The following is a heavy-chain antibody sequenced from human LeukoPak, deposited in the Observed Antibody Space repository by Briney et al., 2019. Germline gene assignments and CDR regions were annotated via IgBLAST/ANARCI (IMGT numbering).Heavy chain of an antibody. CDR1: GGSISSYY. V-gene: IGHV4-59*08. J-gene: IGHJ4*02. Sequence: SETLSLTCTVSGGSISSYYWSWIRQPPGKGLEWIGYIYYSGSTNYNPSLKSRVTISVDTSKNQFSLKLSSVTAADTAVYYYARRAPYSYEWSTLDYWGQGTLVTVSS. CDR2: IYYSGST. D-gene: IGHD5-18*01. CDR3: ARRAPYSYEWSTLDY.